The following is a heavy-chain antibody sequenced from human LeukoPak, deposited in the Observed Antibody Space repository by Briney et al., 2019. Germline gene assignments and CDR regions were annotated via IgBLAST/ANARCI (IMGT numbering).Heavy chain of an antibody. J-gene: IGHJ5*02. D-gene: IGHD1-7*01. CDR3: ARDNWNYMSEWFDP. V-gene: IGHV4-4*07. Sequence: PSETLSLTCTVSGGSISSYYWSWIRQPAGKGLEWIGCIYTSGSTNYNPTLKSRGTMSVDTSKNQFSLKLSSVTAADTAVYYCARDNWNYMSEWFDPWGQGTLVTVSS. CDR2: IYTSGST. CDR1: GGSISSYY.